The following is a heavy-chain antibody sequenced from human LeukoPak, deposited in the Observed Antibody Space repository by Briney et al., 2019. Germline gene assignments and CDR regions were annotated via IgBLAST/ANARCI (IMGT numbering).Heavy chain of an antibody. CDR2: INWDDDK. V-gene: IGHV2-70*11. Sequence: SGPTLVNPTQTLTLTCTFSRFSRSTSGMCVSWIRQPPAKALEWLARINWDDDKYYSTSLKTRLTISKDTSKNQVVLTMTNMDPVDTATYYCARSRYYYDSSGYNYYYYMDVWGKGTTVTASS. J-gene: IGHJ6*03. CDR3: ARSRYYYDSSGYNYYYYMDV. CDR1: RFSRSTSGMC. D-gene: IGHD3-22*01.